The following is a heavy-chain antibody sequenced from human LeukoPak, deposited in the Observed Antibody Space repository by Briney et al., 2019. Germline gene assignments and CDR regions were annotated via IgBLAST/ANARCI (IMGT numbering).Heavy chain of an antibody. CDR3: ASKLNIEHCSGGSCYGYYYYYMDV. J-gene: IGHJ6*03. Sequence: ASVKVSCKASGYTFTSYGISWVRQAPGQGLEWMGWISAYNGNTNYAQKLQGRVTITTDESTSTAYMELSSLRSEDTAVYYCASKLNIEHCSGGSCYGYYYYYMDVWGKGTTVTVSS. V-gene: IGHV1-18*01. CDR1: GYTFTSYG. D-gene: IGHD2-15*01. CDR2: ISAYNGNT.